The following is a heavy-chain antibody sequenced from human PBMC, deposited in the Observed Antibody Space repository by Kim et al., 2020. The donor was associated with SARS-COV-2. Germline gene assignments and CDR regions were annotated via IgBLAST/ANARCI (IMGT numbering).Heavy chain of an antibody. Sequence: SETLSLTCAVYGGSFSGYYWSWIRQPPGKGLEWIGEINHSGSTNYNPSLKSRVTISVDTSKNQFSLKLSSVTAADTAVYYCARFGVSAAGFDYWGQGTLVTVSS. CDR3: ARFGVSAAGFDY. J-gene: IGHJ4*02. CDR2: INHSGST. D-gene: IGHD3-3*01. V-gene: IGHV4-34*01. CDR1: GGSFSGYY.